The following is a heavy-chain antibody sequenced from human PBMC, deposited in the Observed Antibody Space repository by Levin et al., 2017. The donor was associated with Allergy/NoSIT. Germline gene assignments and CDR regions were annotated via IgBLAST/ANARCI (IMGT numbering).Heavy chain of an antibody. Sequence: ESGPTLVKPTQTLTLTCTFSGFSLSTSGVGVGWIRQPPGKALEWLALIYWDDDKRYSPSLKSRLTITKDTSKNQVVLTMTNMDPVDTATYYCAHRQESNVVATIIGGGDAFDSWGQGTMVTVSS. CDR1: GFSLSTSGVG. CDR2: IYWDDDK. J-gene: IGHJ3*02. V-gene: IGHV2-5*02. D-gene: IGHD5-12*01. CDR3: AHRQESNVVATIIGGGDAFDS.